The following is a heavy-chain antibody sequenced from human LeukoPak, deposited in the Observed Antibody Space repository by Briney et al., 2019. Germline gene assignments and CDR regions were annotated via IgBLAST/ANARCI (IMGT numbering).Heavy chain of an antibody. D-gene: IGHD3-10*01. CDR3: ARSDGYGLVGI. CDR2: VYCSGST. CDR1: GGSISSGTYY. Sequence: PSETLSLTCTVSGGSISSGTYYWGWIRQPPGKGLQWIGSVYCSGSTYYNPSLQSRVIIIIDTPKNHFSLTLSSVTAADTAVYYCARSDGYGLVGIWGQGTMVTVSS. J-gene: IGHJ3*02. V-gene: IGHV4-39*07.